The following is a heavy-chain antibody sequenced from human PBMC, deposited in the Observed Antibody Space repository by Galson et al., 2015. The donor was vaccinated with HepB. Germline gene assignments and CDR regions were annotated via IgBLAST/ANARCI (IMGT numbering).Heavy chain of an antibody. CDR1: GGPISSYY. CDR3: ATRQYNWNWGWFDP. CDR2: IYYSGST. D-gene: IGHD1-7*01. J-gene: IGHJ5*02. Sequence: LSLTCTVSGGPISSYYWSWIRQPPGKGLEWIGYIYYSGSTNYNPSLKSRVTISVDTSKNQFSLKLSSVTAAGTAVYYCATRQYNWNWGWFDPWGQGTLVTVSS. V-gene: IGHV4-59*01.